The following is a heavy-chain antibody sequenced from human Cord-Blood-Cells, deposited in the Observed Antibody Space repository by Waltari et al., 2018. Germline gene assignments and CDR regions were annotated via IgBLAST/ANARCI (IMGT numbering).Heavy chain of an antibody. CDR1: GYTFTGYY. V-gene: IGHV1-2*04. J-gene: IGHJ2*01. Sequence: QVQLVQSGAEVKKPGASVKVSCKASGYTFTGYYMHWVRQAPGQGLEWMGWINPNSGGTNYAQNFQGWVTMTRDTSISTAYMELSRLRSDDTAVYYCARGAAGESYWYFDLWGRGTLVTVSS. CDR2: INPNSGGT. CDR3: ARGAAGESYWYFDL. D-gene: IGHD7-27*01.